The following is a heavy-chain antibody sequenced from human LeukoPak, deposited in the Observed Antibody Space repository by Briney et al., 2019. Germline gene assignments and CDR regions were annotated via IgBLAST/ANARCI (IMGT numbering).Heavy chain of an antibody. D-gene: IGHD3-22*01. CDR3: ARRGVVIRVILVGFHKEAYYFDS. V-gene: IGHV3-30*03. CDR1: GFTFSSYG. J-gene: IGHJ4*02. CDR2: ISYDGSNK. Sequence: GGSLRLSCAASGFTFSSYGMHWVRQAPGKGLEWVAVISYDGSNKYYADSVKGRFTISRDNSKNTLYLQMNSLRAEDTAVYFCARRGVVIRVILVGFHKEAYYFDSWGQGALVTVSS.